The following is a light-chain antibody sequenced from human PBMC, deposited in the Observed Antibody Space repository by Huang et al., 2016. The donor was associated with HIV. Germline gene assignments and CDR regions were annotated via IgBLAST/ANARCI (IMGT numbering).Light chain of an antibody. CDR3: HQRSNWPPLT. J-gene: IGKJ4*01. CDR1: QSVSKY. CDR2: DAS. Sequence: EIVLTQYPATLSLSPGERATLSCRASQSVSKYLAWYQQKPGEATRLLSYDASNRATGIPARFSGSGSGTGFTLTINSLEPEDSAVYYCHQRSNWPPLTFGGGTKVEI. V-gene: IGKV3-11*01.